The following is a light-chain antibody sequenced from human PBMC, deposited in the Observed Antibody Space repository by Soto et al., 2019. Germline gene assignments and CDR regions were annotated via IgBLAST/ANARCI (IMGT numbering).Light chain of an antibody. J-gene: IGLJ2*01. CDR2: DVY. CDR3: CSYAGSSTSVI. CDR1: ISDVGDYDY. V-gene: IGLV2-11*01. Sequence: SALTQPRSVSGSPGQSVTISCTGTISDVGDYDYVSWYQQHPGKAPKLIIYDVYKRSSGVPDRFSGSKSGNTASLTISGLQAEDEADYYCCSYAGSSTSVIFGGGTKVTVL.